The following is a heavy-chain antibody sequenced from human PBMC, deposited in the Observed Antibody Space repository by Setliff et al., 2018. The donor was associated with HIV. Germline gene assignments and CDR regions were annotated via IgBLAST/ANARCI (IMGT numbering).Heavy chain of an antibody. V-gene: IGHV4-61*02. CDR2: IYASGST. CDR3: AKVAVTGYCSTTSCQNWFDP. D-gene: IGHD2-2*01. CDR1: GGSFSSGSYY. J-gene: IGHJ5*02. Sequence: SETLSLTCTVSGGSFSSGSYYWSWIRQSAGKGLEWIGRIYASGSTNYNPSLKSRVTISLDTSKNQFSLRLISVTAADTAVYYCAKVAVTGYCSTTSCQNWFDPWGQGTLVTVSS.